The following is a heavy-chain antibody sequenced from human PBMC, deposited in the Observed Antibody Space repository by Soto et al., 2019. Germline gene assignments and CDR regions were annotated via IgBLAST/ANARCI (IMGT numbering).Heavy chain of an antibody. CDR2: IFHNGDT. CDR3: ARITIFGVVPGYYYYGMDV. D-gene: IGHD3-3*01. V-gene: IGHV4-31*03. Sequence: SETLSLTCTVSGDSLTSVRYTWTWIRQHPGKGLDWIGTIFHNGDTFYSPSLKSRVTIGLDTSKNQMSLKLDSVTAADTAVYYCARITIFGVVPGYYYYGMDVWGQGTTVTVSS. CDR1: GDSLTSVRYT. J-gene: IGHJ6*02.